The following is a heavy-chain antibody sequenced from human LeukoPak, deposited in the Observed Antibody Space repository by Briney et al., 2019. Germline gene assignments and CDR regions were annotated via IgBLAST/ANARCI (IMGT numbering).Heavy chain of an antibody. D-gene: IGHD6-13*01. V-gene: IGHV3-7*03. J-gene: IGHJ4*02. CDR2: INHDGSVK. Sequence: GGSLRLSCAVSGFTFSSYWMSWVRQAPGKGLEWVANINHDGSVKYYVDSVKGRLTISRDNAKNSLYLQMNSLRAEDTAVYFCARDESYSSDYWGQGTLVTVSS. CDR1: GFTFSSYW. CDR3: ARDESYSSDY.